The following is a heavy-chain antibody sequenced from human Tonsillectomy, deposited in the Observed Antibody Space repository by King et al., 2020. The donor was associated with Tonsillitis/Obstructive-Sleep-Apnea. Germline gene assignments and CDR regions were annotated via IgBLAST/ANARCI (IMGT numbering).Heavy chain of an antibody. CDR3: AGCRVPAAQGYQWLRFGLGVGGYYYYMDV. Sequence: QLQESGPGLVKPSETLSLTCTVSGGSISSSSYYWGWIRQPPGKGLEWIGSIYYSGSTYYNPSLKSRVTISVDTSKNQFSLKLSSVTAADTAVYYCAGCRVPAAQGYQWLRFGLGVGGYYYYMDVWGKGTTVTVSS. V-gene: IGHV4-39*01. J-gene: IGHJ6*03. D-gene: IGHD5-12*01. CDR1: GGSISSSSYY. CDR2: IYYSGST.